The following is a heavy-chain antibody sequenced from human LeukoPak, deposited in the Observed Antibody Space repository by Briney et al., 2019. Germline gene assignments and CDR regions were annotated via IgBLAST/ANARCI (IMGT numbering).Heavy chain of an antibody. CDR3: ARNFGGGDSSGPYY. V-gene: IGHV3-7*03. CDR2: IKQDGSEK. D-gene: IGHD3-22*01. CDR1: GFTFSSYW. J-gene: IGHJ4*02. Sequence: PGGSLRLSCAASGFTFSSYWMSWVRQAPGKGLEWVANIKQDGSEKYYVDSVKGRFIISRDNAKNSLYLQVNSLRAEDTALYYCARNFGGGDSSGPYYWGQGTLVTVSS.